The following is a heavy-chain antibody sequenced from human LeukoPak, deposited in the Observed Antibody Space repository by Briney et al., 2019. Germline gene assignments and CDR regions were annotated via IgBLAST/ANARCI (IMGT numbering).Heavy chain of an antibody. CDR3: ARDAYSQHYDFWSD. CDR1: GFTFSSYA. Sequence: GGSLRLSCAASGFTFSSYAMSWVRQAPGKGLEWVSYISSSGSTIYYADSVKGRFTISRDNAKNSLYLQMNSLRAEDTAVYYCARDAYSQHYDFWSDWGQGTLVTVSS. V-gene: IGHV3-48*04. CDR2: ISSSGSTI. J-gene: IGHJ4*02. D-gene: IGHD3-3*01.